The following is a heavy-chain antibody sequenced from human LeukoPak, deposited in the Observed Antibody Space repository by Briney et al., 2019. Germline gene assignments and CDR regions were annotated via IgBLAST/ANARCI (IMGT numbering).Heavy chain of an antibody. V-gene: IGHV4-59*01. J-gene: IGHJ4*02. Sequence: PSETLSLTCTVSGGSITSYYWSWIRQPPGKGLEWIVYIYNSGSTNYNPSLKSRVTISVDTSKNQFSLKLSSVTAADTAVYYCARLYSSSLGRVFDYWGQGTLVTVSS. CDR1: GGSITSYY. CDR2: IYNSGST. D-gene: IGHD4-11*01. CDR3: ARLYSSSLGRVFDY.